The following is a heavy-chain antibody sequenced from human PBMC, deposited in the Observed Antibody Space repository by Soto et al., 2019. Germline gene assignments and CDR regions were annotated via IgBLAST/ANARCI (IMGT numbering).Heavy chain of an antibody. D-gene: IGHD3-9*01. V-gene: IGHV3-23*01. CDR2: ISWSADDT. CDR3: ARDPSTGSADY. Sequence: EVQLLESGGDLVQPGGSLRLSCAASGFTFSSYAMNWVRQAPGKGLEWVSTISWSADDTYYLDSVKGRFTISRDNSKNTLYLQMNSLRAEDSAVYYCARDPSTGSADYWGQGTLVIVSS. CDR1: GFTFSSYA. J-gene: IGHJ4*02.